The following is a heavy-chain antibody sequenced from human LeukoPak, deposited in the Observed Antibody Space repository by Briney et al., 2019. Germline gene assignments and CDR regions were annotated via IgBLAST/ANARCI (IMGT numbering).Heavy chain of an antibody. CDR1: GYTFTGYY. J-gene: IGHJ6*03. Sequence: GASVKVSCKASGYTFTGYYMHWVRQAPGQGLEWMGWINPNSGGTNYAQKFQGRVTMTRDASISTAYMELSRLRSDDTAVYYCARDSSEIVVVPAAKGLYYYYYMDVWGKGTTVTVSS. V-gene: IGHV1-2*02. D-gene: IGHD2-2*01. CDR2: INPNSGGT. CDR3: ARDSSEIVVVPAAKGLYYYYYMDV.